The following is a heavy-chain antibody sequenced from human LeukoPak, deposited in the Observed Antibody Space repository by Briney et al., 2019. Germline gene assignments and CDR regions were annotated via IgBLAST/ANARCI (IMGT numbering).Heavy chain of an antibody. CDR1: GGSISSSSYY. J-gene: IGHJ4*02. Sequence: PSETLSLTCTVSGGSISSSSYYWGWIRQPPGKGLEWIGSIYYSGSTYYNPSLKSRVTISVDTPKNQFSLKLSSVTAADTAVYYCATSSPGIAVAGTYYFDYWGQGTLVTVSS. CDR3: ATSSPGIAVAGTYYFDY. V-gene: IGHV4-39*01. CDR2: IYYSGST. D-gene: IGHD6-19*01.